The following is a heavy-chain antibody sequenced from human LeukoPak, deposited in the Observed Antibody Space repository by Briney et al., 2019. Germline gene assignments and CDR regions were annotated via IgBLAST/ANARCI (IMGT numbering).Heavy chain of an antibody. CDR3: ARVGYCGGDCYPLDY. J-gene: IGHJ4*02. V-gene: IGHV1-8*02. D-gene: IGHD2-21*02. CDR2: MNPNSGNT. CDR1: GDTFSNHP. Sequence: ASVKVSCKASGDTFSNHPINWVRQATGQGLEWMGWMNPNSGNTGYAQKFQGRVTMTRNTSISTAYMELSSLRSEDTAVYYCARVGYCGGDCYPLDYWGQGTLVTVSS.